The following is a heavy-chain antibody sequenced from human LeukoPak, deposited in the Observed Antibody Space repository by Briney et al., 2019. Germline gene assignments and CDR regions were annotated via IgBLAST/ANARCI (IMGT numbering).Heavy chain of an antibody. CDR2: IYSGGST. J-gene: IGHJ4*02. CDR1: GFTVSSNY. D-gene: IGHD2-15*01. V-gene: IGHV3-53*01. CDR3: LRYCSGGSCYSGGY. Sequence: PGGSLRLSCAASGFTVSSNYMSWVRQAPGKGLEWVSVIYSGGSTYHADSVKGRFTISRDTSKNTQFLQMNSLRAEDTAVYYCLRYCSGGSCYSGGYWGQGTLVTVSS.